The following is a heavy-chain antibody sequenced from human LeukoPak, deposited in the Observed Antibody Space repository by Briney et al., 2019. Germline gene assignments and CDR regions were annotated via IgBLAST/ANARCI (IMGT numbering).Heavy chain of an antibody. CDR3: ATAQSRTPDY. Sequence: AAVKVSCKFSGYTLTELSMHWVRQAPAKGLEWMGGFDPEDGETIYAQKLQGRVTMTEDTSTDTDYMELSSLRPEDTAVYYCATAQSRTPDYWGQGTLVTVSS. J-gene: IGHJ4*02. CDR2: FDPEDGET. CDR1: GYTLTELS. V-gene: IGHV1-24*01.